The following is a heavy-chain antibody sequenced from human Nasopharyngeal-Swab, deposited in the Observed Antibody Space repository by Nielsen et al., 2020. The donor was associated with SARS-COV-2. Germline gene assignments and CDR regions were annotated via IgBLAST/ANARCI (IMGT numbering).Heavy chain of an antibody. V-gene: IGHV3-48*03. J-gene: IGHJ6*02. CDR3: ARSTTVRAWNYSGMDV. Sequence: VRQAPGKGLEWVSHLSSSGSTIYYADSVKGRFTISRENAKNSLYLKMNSLRAEDTDVYFCARSTTVRAWNYSGMDVWGQGTTVTVSS. CDR2: LSSSGSTI. D-gene: IGHD4-17*01.